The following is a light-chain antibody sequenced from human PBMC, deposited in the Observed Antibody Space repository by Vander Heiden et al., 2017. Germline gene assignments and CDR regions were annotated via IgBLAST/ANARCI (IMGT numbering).Light chain of an antibody. CDR2: QEN. J-gene: IGLJ2*01. Sequence: SYELTQPPSVSVSPGQTASITCSGDKLGNKYACWYQHKPGQPPVLVIYQENKRPSGIPERFSGSNSGNTATLTISGTQAMDEADYYCQAWDSSTGVFGGGTKLTVL. V-gene: IGLV3-1*01. CDR3: QAWDSSTGV. CDR1: KLGNKY.